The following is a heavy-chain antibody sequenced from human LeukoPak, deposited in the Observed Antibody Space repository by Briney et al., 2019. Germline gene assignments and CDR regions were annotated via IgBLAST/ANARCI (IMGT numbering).Heavy chain of an antibody. CDR3: ARGGPSVLTGGAFDL. CDR2: ISSSSSYI. D-gene: IGHD7-27*01. V-gene: IGHV3-21*01. Sequence: GGSLRLSCAASGFTFSSYSMNWVRQAPGKGLEWVSSISSSSSYIYSADSVKGRFTISRDSAKNSLYLQMNSLRPEDSATYYCARGGPSVLTGGAFDLWGQGTVVTVS. CDR1: GFTFSSYS. J-gene: IGHJ3*01.